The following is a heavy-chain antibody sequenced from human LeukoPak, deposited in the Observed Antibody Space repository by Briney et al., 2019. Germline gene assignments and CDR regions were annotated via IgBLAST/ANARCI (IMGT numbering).Heavy chain of an antibody. V-gene: IGHV1-69*06. CDR1: GGTFSSYA. CDR2: IIPIFGTA. J-gene: IGHJ5*02. D-gene: IGHD2-2*01. CDR3: ARDRAVVPAATPPNFRYNWFDP. Sequence: SVKVSCKASGGTFSSYAISWVRQAPGQGLEWMGGIIPIFGTANYAQKFQGRVTITADKSTSTAYMELSSLRSEDTAVYYCARDRAVVPAATPPNFRYNWFDPWGQGTLVTVSS.